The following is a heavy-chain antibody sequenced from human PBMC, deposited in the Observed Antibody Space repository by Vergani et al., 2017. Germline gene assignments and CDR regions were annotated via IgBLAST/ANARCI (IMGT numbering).Heavy chain of an antibody. D-gene: IGHD3-3*01. CDR1: GFTFSSYA. CDR2: ISYDGSNK. V-gene: IGHV3-30*01. J-gene: IGHJ4*02. CDR3: ARDRALRFLEWLPGDY. Sequence: VQLVESGGGLVKPGGSLRLSCAASGFTFSSYAMHWVRQAPGKGLEWVAVISYDGSNKYYADSVKGRFTISRDNSKNTLYLQMNSLRAEDTAVYYCARDRALRFLEWLPGDYWGQGTLVIVSS.